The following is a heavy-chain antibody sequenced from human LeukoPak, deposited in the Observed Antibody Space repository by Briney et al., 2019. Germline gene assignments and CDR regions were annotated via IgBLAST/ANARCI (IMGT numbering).Heavy chain of an antibody. V-gene: IGHV4-30-4*01. CDR2: IYYSGST. CDR1: GGSISSGDYY. CDR3: ARALYSYGYFDY. D-gene: IGHD5-18*01. J-gene: IGHJ4*02. Sequence: PSQTLSLTCTVSGGSISSGDYYWSWIRQPPGKGLEWIGYIYYSGSTYYNPPLKSRVTISVDTSKNQFSLKLSSVTAADTAVYYCARALYSYGYFDYWGQGTLVTVSS.